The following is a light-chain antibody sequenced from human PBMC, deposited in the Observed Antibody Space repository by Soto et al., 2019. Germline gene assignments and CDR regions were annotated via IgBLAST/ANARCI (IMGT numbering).Light chain of an antibody. CDR3: QQSYSTPMYT. CDR2: AAS. V-gene: IGKV1-39*01. J-gene: IGKJ2*01. Sequence: DIQMTQSPSSLSASVGDRVTITCRASQSISSYLNWYQQKPGKAPKLLIYAASSLQSGVPSRFSGSGSGTDFTLTISSLQPEDFATYYCQQSYSTPMYTFCQGTQREIK. CDR1: QSISSY.